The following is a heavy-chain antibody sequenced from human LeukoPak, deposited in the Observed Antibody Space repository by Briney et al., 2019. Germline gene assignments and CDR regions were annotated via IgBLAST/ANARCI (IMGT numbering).Heavy chain of an antibody. CDR2: IYYSGST. J-gene: IGHJ4*02. V-gene: IGHV4-59*01. CDR3: ARVRRYGSGSYPVDY. Sequence: SETLSLTCTVSGGSISSYYWSWIRQPPGKGLEWIGYIYYSGSTNYNPSLKSRVTISVDTSKNQFSLRLSSVTAADTAVYYCARVRRYGSGSYPVDYWGQGTLVTVSS. D-gene: IGHD3-10*01. CDR1: GGSISSYY.